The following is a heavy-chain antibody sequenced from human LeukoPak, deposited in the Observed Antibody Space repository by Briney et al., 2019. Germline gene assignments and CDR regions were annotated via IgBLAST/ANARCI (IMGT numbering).Heavy chain of an antibody. CDR2: ISADGANT. CDR3: VYYDSSGYYYGRLRY. V-gene: IGHV3-23*01. CDR1: AFTFSSHA. Sequence: GGSLRLSCAASAFTFSSHAMSWVRQTPGKRLEWVSGISADGANTLYADSVKGRFTISRDNSKNTLYLHMRSLRAEDAAMYFCVYYDSSGYYYGRLRYWGQGTPVTVSS. D-gene: IGHD3-22*01. J-gene: IGHJ4*02.